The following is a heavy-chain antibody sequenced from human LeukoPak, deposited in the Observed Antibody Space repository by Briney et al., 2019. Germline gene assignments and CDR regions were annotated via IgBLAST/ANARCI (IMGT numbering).Heavy chain of an antibody. D-gene: IGHD6-13*01. J-gene: IGHJ4*02. V-gene: IGHV3-30*18. CDR3: AKGGGTGYSSSWFSN. Sequence: GGSLRLSCATSGFTFSNYGVHWVRQAPGKGLEWVAVISYDESNKFYADSVKGRFTISRDNSKNTLYLQMNSLRAEDTAVYYCAKGGGTGYSSSWFSNWGQGTLVTVSS. CDR2: ISYDESNK. CDR1: GFTFSNYG.